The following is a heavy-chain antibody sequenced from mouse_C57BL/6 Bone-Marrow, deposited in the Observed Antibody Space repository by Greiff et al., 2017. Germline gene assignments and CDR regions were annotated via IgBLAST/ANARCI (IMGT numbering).Heavy chain of an antibody. CDR3: ARSQVVYFDY. CDR2: IRNKANGYTT. CDR1: GFTFTDYY. D-gene: IGHD1-1*01. Sequence: EVQGVESGGGLVQPGGSLSLSCAASGFTFTDYYMSWVRQPPGKALEWLGFIRNKANGYTTEYSASMKGRFTISRDNSQSILYLQMNALRAEDSATYYCARSQVVYFDYWGQGTTLTVSS. V-gene: IGHV7-3*01. J-gene: IGHJ2*01.